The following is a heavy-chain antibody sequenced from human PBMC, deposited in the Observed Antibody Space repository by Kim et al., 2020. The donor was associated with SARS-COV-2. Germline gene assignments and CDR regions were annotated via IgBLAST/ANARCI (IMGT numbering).Heavy chain of an antibody. Sequence: GGSLRLSCAASGFTFSNAWMSWVRQAPGKGLEWVGRIKSKTDGGTTDYAAPVKGRFTISRDDSKNTLYLQMNSLKTEDTAVYYCTTDGIDYGDYEGYYYYGMDVWGQGTTVTVSS. CDR3: TTDGIDYGDYEGYYYYGMDV. V-gene: IGHV3-15*01. D-gene: IGHD4-17*01. J-gene: IGHJ6*02. CDR2: IKSKTDGGTT. CDR1: GFTFSNAW.